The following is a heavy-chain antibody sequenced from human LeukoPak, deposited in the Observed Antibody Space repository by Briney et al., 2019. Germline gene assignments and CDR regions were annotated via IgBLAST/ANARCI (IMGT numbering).Heavy chain of an antibody. D-gene: IGHD6-13*01. CDR3: ARDSTSWYDILDY. CDR1: GYAFTTYA. CDR2: IRANNGDT. Sequence: GASVTVSCKASGYAFTTYAISWVRQAPGQGLEWMGWIRANNGDTYYAQNFQGRVTMTTDTSTSTAYMELRSLRSDDTAVYYCARDSTSWYDILDYWGQGTLVTVSS. V-gene: IGHV1-18*01. J-gene: IGHJ4*02.